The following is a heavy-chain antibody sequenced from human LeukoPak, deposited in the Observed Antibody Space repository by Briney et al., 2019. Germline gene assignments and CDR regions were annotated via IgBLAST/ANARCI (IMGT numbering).Heavy chain of an antibody. Sequence: SETLSLTCTVSGGSISSYYWSWIRQPPGKGLEWIGYNYYSGSTNYNPSLKSRVTISVDTSKNQFSLWLSSVTAADTAVYYCARLETYDSTLDYWGQGTLVTVSS. CDR2: NYYSGST. CDR3: ARLETYDSTLDY. D-gene: IGHD3-22*01. J-gene: IGHJ4*02. CDR1: GGSISSYY. V-gene: IGHV4-59*08.